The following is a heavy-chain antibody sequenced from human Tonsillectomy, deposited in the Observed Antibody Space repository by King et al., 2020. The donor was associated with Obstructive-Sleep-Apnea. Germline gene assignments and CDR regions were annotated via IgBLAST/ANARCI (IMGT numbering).Heavy chain of an antibody. CDR1: GGSFIDYY. CDR3: ARGSGAAAVNWFDP. CDR2: INHSGST. J-gene: IGHJ5*02. Sequence: VQLQQWGAGLLKPSETLSLTCAVFGGSFIDYYWSWIRQPPGKGLEWIGEINHSGSTNYNPSLKSRVTISVDTSKNQFSLKLNSVTAADTAVYYCARGSGAAAVNWFDPWAREPWSPSPQ. V-gene: IGHV4-34*01. D-gene: IGHD6-13*01.